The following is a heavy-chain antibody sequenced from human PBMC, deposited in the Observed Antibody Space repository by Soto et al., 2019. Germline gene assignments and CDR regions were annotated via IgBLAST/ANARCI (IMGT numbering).Heavy chain of an antibody. CDR3: ARVGATLYYYYYGMDV. Sequence: VQLLESGGGLVQPGGSLRLSCAASGFTFSSYAMSWVRQAPGKGLEWVSAIGGSGGSTYYADSVKGRFTISRDNSKNTLYLQMNSLRAEDTAVYYCARVGATLYYYYYGMDVWGQGTTVTVSS. D-gene: IGHD1-26*01. CDR2: IGGSGGST. V-gene: IGHV3-23*01. CDR1: GFTFSSYA. J-gene: IGHJ6*02.